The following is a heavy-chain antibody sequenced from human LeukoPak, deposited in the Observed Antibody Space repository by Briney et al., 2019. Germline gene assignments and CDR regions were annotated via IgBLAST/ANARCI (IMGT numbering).Heavy chain of an antibody. Sequence: GGSLRLSCAASGFTFSSYAMRWVRQAPGKGLEWVSGISGSGGSTYYADSVKGRFTISRDNSKNTLYLQMNSLRAEDTAVYYCANASYSPTTPFDYWGQGTLVTVSS. J-gene: IGHJ4*02. V-gene: IGHV3-23*01. CDR1: GFTFSSYA. CDR2: ISGSGGST. D-gene: IGHD1-1*01. CDR3: ANASYSPTTPFDY.